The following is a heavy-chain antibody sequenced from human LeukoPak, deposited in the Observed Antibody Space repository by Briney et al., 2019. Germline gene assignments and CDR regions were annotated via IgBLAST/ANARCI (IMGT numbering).Heavy chain of an antibody. Sequence: SQTLSLTCTVSGGSISSGDYYWSWIRQPPGKGLEWIGYIYYSGSTYYNPSLKSRVTISVDTSKNQFSLKLSSVTAADTAVYYCAREVGESEGRFDYWGQGTLVTVSS. J-gene: IGHJ4*02. CDR3: AREVGESEGRFDY. D-gene: IGHD1-26*01. CDR1: GGSISSGDYY. V-gene: IGHV4-30-4*08. CDR2: IYYSGST.